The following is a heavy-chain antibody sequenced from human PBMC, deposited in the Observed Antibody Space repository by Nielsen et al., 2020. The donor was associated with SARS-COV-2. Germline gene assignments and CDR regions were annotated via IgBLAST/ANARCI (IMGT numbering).Heavy chain of an antibody. CDR2: IIPMFDIL. CDR1: VGTFFTHS. D-gene: IGHD5-12*01. CDR3: ARSATNLIYWYFDL. Sequence: SVKVSCMASVGTFFTHSISWVRQAPGPGPEWFGWIIPMFDILDYSQSFQGRVTITADKSTSTAYMELSSLSSEDTALYYCARSATNLIYWYFDLWGRGTLVTVSS. V-gene: IGHV1-69*10. J-gene: IGHJ2*01.